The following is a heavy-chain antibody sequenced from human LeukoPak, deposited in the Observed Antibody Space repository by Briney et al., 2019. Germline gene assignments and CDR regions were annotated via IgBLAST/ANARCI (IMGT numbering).Heavy chain of an antibody. J-gene: IGHJ3*02. Sequence: PGWSVRLSCAASGFTFSTYGVHWVRQAPGKGLEWVAVICYDGSKKYYADSVKGRFTISRDNSKNTLFLQMNSLRAEDTAVYYCAREHYTVDTAMVTGAFDIWGQGTMVTVSS. CDR1: GFTFSTYG. V-gene: IGHV3-33*01. CDR3: AREHYTVDTAMVTGAFDI. D-gene: IGHD5-18*01. CDR2: ICYDGSKK.